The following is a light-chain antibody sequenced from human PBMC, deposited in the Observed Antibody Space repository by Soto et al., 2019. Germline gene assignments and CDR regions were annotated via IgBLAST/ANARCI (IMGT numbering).Light chain of an antibody. Sequence: QSALTQPASVSGSPGQSITISCTGTSRDVGSYNLVSWYQQHPGKAPKLMIYEVNKRPSGVSNRFSGSKSGNTASLTISGLQAEDEADYYCCSYAGSSTPVVFGGGTK. CDR1: SRDVGSYNL. V-gene: IGLV2-23*02. J-gene: IGLJ2*01. CDR3: CSYAGSSTPVV. CDR2: EVN.